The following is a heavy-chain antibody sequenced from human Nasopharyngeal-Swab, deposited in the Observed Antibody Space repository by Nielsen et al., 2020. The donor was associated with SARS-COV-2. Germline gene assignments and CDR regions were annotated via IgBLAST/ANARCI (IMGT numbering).Heavy chain of an antibody. CDR3: ARDPGWLQFDY. Sequence: GESLKISCAASGFTFSSYEMNWVRQAPGKGLEWVSYISSSGSTIYYADSVKGRFTISRDNAKNSLYLQMNSLRVDDTAVYYCARDPGWLQFDYWGQGTLVTVSS. V-gene: IGHV3-48*03. D-gene: IGHD5-24*01. CDR2: ISSSGSTI. J-gene: IGHJ4*02. CDR1: GFTFSSYE.